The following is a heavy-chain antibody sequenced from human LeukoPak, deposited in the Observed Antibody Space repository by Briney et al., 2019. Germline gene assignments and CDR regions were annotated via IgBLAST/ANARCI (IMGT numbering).Heavy chain of an antibody. CDR3: ARDRRYNSWTLLSYMDV. CDR2: IYYSGST. D-gene: IGHD1-1*01. Sequence: PSETLSLTCTVSGGSISSSSYYWGWIRQPPGKGLEWIGSIYYSGSTYHNPSLKSRVTISVDTSKNQFSLKLSSVTAADTAVYYCARDRRYNSWTLLSYMDVWGKGTTVTVSS. J-gene: IGHJ6*03. V-gene: IGHV4-39*07. CDR1: GGSISSSSYY.